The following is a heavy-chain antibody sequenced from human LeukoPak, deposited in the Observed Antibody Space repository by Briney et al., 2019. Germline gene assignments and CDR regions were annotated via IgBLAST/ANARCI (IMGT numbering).Heavy chain of an antibody. CDR2: IIPILGIA. CDR3: AQIKGGGDYVCY. D-gene: IGHD4-17*01. V-gene: IGHV1-69*04. Sequence: GASVNVSCKASGGTFSSYAISWVRQAPGQGLEWMGRIIPILGIANYAQKFQGRVTITADKSTSTAYMELSSLRSEDTAVYYCAQIKGGGDYVCYWGQGTLVTVSS. J-gene: IGHJ4*02. CDR1: GGTFSSYA.